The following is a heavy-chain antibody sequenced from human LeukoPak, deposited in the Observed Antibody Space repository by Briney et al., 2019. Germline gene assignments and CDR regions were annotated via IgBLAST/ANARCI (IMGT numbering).Heavy chain of an antibody. CDR1: GFTFSSYW. CDR2: IKQDGSEE. J-gene: IGHJ4*02. V-gene: IGHV3-7*01. D-gene: IGHD1-26*01. Sequence: GGSLRLSCAASGFTFSSYWMSWVRQAPGKGLEWVANIKQDGSEENFVDSVKGRYTISRDNAKKSLYLQMNSLRAEDTAVYYCARGSSAGASLRHDYWGQGTLVTVSS. CDR3: ARGSSAGASLRHDY.